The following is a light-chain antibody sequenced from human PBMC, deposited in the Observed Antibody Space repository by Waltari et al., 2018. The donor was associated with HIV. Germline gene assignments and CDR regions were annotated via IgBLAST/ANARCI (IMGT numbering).Light chain of an antibody. CDR3: QQSATTPLT. V-gene: IGKV1-39*01. J-gene: IGKJ4*01. Sequence: DTQMTQSPPSLSASVGARVTISCRASQNISNFLSWFQQRSGKAPELLIYTASTLQDGVPSRFSGSGSGTDFTLTISCLQAEDFATYFCQQSATTPLTFGGGTRVEI. CDR1: QNISNF. CDR2: TAS.